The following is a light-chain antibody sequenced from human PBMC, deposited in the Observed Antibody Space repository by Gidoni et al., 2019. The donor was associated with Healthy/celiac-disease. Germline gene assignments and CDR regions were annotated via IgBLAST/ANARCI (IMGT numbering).Light chain of an antibody. J-gene: IGLJ1*01. CDR2: DNS. CDR1: SPNIGAGYD. V-gene: IGLV1-40*01. Sequence: QSVLTQPPSVSGAPGQRVTISCTGSSPNIGAGYDVHWYQQLPGTAPTLLIYDNSNRPSGVPDRFSGSKSGPSASLAITGLQAEDEADYYCQSYDISLSSSVFGTGTKVTVL. CDR3: QSYDISLSSSV.